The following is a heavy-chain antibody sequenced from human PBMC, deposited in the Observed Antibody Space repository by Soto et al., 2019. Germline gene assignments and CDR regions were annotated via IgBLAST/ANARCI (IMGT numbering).Heavy chain of an antibody. CDR2: ISYDGSNK. D-gene: IGHD4-17*01. V-gene: IGHV3-30-3*01. CDR1: GFTFSSYA. Sequence: PGGSLRLSCAASGFTFSSYAMHWVRQAPGKGLEWVAVISYDGSNKYYADSVKGRFTISRDNSKNTLYLQMNSLRAEDTAVYYCARDRTSVYYGEEDYYYGMDVWGQGTTVTVSS. CDR3: ARDRTSVYYGEEDYYYGMDV. J-gene: IGHJ6*02.